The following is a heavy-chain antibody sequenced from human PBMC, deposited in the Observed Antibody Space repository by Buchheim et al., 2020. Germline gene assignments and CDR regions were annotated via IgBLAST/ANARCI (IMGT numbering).Heavy chain of an antibody. D-gene: IGHD3-22*01. CDR2: IDRSGSTR. V-gene: IGHV3-11*01. CDR3: AKFWYYDGGAYTYYFDY. J-gene: IGHJ4*02. Sequence: QVQLVESGGGLVKPGGSLRLSCAASGFTFSDYYMSWIRQAPGEGLEWVSYIDRSGSTRYYADSVKGRFTISRDKATNSLYLQMNSLIDEDTAIYYCAKFWYYDGGAYTYYFDYWGQGT. CDR1: GFTFSDYY.